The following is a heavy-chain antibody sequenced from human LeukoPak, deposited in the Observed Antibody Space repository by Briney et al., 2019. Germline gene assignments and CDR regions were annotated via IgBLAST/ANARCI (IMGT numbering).Heavy chain of an antibody. CDR2: IWYDGSNK. D-gene: IGHD2-21*02. CDR1: GFTFNRFG. J-gene: IGHJ4*02. CDR3: ATSAHIEVGTAPPPDY. Sequence: GGSLRLSCATSGFTFNRFGMHWVRQAPGKGLERVAVIWYDGSNKDYADSVKGRFTISRDNSKNTLYLQMSGLRAEDTAVYYCATSAHIEVGTAPPPDYWGQGTLSPSP. V-gene: IGHV3-33*01.